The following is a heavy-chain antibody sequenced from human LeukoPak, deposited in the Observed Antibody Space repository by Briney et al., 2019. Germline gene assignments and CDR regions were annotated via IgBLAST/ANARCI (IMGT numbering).Heavy chain of an antibody. CDR2: INHSGST. CDR1: GGSFSGYY. V-gene: IGHV4-34*01. CDR3: ARGQLLWGRRFDP. Sequence: SETLSLTCAVYGGSFSGYYWSWIRQPPGKGLEWIGEINHSGSTNYNPSLKSRVTISVDTSKNQFSLKLSSVTAADTAVYYCARGQLLWGRRFDPWGQGTLVTVSS. J-gene: IGHJ5*02. D-gene: IGHD2-2*01.